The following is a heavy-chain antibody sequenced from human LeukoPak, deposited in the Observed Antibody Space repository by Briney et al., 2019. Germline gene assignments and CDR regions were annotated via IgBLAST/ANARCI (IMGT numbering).Heavy chain of an antibody. CDR1: GFTFSSYT. J-gene: IGHJ2*01. CDR3: ARDMTTVRYWYFDL. Sequence: GGSLRLSCAASGFTFSSYTMNWVRQAPGKGLEWVSYIGISSSSIYYADSVKGRFTISRDNAKNSLYLQMNSLRAEDTAVYYCARDMTTVRYWYFDLWGRGTLVTVSS. V-gene: IGHV3-48*04. CDR2: IGISSSSI. D-gene: IGHD4-17*01.